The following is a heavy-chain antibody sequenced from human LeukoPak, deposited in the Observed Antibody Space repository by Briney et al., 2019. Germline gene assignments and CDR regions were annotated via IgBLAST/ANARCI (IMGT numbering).Heavy chain of an antibody. J-gene: IGHJ4*02. CDR1: GFTFSSYA. CDR3: AKSLRSSTSCYIDY. V-gene: IGHV3-23*01. CDR2: ISGSGGST. Sequence: GGSLRLSCAASGFTFSSYAMSWVRQAPGKGLEWVSAISGSGGSTYYADSVKGRFTISRDNSKNTLYLQMNSLRAEDTAVYYCAKSLRSSTSCYIDYWGQGTLVTVSS. D-gene: IGHD2-2*02.